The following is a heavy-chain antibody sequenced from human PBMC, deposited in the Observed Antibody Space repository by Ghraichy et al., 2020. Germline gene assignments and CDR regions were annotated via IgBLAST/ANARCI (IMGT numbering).Heavy chain of an antibody. CDR3: ARGTTPDGGDFWSGYYFYYYYYGMDV. CDR2: ISSSSSYI. CDR1: GFTFSSYS. J-gene: IGHJ6*02. V-gene: IGHV3-21*01. D-gene: IGHD3-3*01. Sequence: GESLNISCAASGFTFSSYSMNWVRQAPGKGLEWVSSISSSSSYIYYADSVKGRFTISRDNAKNSLYLQMNSLRAEDTAVYYCARGTTPDGGDFWSGYYFYYYYYGMDVWGQGTTVTVSS.